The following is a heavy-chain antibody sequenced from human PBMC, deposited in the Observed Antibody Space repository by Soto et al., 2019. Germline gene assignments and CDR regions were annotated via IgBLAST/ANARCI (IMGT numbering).Heavy chain of an antibody. J-gene: IGHJ4*02. CDR3: ASRPPGGAYFGVLDD. V-gene: IGHV4-30-2*03. D-gene: IGHD2-21*01. CDR1: GGSIGSGGYS. CDR2: IYYSGST. Sequence: SETLSVTCAVSGGSIGSGGYSWSWILQPPGKGLEWIGSIYYSGSTYYNPSLKSRVTISVDTSKNQFSLKLNAVTAADTAVYFCASRPPGGAYFGVLDDWSQGTLVTVSS.